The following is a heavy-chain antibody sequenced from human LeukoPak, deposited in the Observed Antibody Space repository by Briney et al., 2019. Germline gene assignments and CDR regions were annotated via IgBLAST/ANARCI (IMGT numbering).Heavy chain of an antibody. Sequence: SETLSLTCTVSGGSISSGSYYWSWIRQPAGKGLEWIGRIYTSGSTNYNPSLKSRVTISVDTSKNQFSLKLSSVTAADTAVYYCARGGGGTRGSYHDDAFDIWGQGTMVTVSS. D-gene: IGHD1-26*01. CDR3: ARGGGGTRGSYHDDAFDI. CDR2: IYTSGST. CDR1: GGSISSGSYY. V-gene: IGHV4-61*02. J-gene: IGHJ3*02.